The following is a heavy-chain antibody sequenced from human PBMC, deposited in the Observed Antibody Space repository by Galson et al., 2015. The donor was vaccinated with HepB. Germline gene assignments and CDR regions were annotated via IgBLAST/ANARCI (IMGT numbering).Heavy chain of an antibody. CDR1: GFTSSGSA. V-gene: IGHV3-73*01. Sequence: SLRLSCAASGFTSSGSAMHWVRQTSGKGLEWVGRIRSKASSYATAYAASGKGRFTIFRDDSKSTAYLQMNSLKTEDTAVYYCTRICVTIIVVVILDYWGQGTLVTVSS. J-gene: IGHJ4*02. CDR2: IRSKASSYAT. D-gene: IGHD3-22*01. CDR3: TRICVTIIVVVILDY.